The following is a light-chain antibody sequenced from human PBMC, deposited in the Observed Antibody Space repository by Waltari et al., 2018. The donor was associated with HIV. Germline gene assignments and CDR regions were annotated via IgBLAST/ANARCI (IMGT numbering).Light chain of an antibody. CDR3: QQYYSTPPT. J-gene: IGKJ1*01. CDR1: QTVLYSSNNKNY. Sequence: DIVMTQSPDSLAVSLGERASINCKSSQTVLYSSNNKNYLAWYQQRPGQPPKLLISWASTRESGVPDRFSGSGSGTDFTLTISSLQAEDVAVYYCQQYYSTPPTFGQGTKVESK. V-gene: IGKV4-1*01. CDR2: WAS.